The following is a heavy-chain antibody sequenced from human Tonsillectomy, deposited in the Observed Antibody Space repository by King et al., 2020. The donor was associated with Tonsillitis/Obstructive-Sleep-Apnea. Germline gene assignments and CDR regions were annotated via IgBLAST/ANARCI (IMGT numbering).Heavy chain of an antibody. Sequence: QLVQSGAEVKKPGASVKVSCKASGYTFTSYYMHWVRQAPGQGLEWMGIINPSGDSTNFAQKFQGRVTMTRDTSTSTVYMELSSLRSEDTAVYYCARVSCSYFDYWGQGTLVTVSS. CDR3: ARVSCSYFDY. CDR2: INPSGDST. CDR1: GYTFTSYY. J-gene: IGHJ4*02. D-gene: IGHD2-2*01. V-gene: IGHV1-46*01.